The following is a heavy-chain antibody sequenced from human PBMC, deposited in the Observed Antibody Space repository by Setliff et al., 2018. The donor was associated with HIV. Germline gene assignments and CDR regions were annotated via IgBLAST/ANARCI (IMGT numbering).Heavy chain of an antibody. CDR2: MNPKTGNT. Sequence: ASVKVSCKASGYTFSSYDINWVRQATGQGLEWMGWMNPKTGNTGYAQKFQGRVSMTKNTSISTAYMELSSLRSEDTAVYYCVRDLGRSLDYWGQGTLVTVSS. V-gene: IGHV1-8*02. CDR1: GYTFSSYD. J-gene: IGHJ4*02. CDR3: VRDLGRSLDY.